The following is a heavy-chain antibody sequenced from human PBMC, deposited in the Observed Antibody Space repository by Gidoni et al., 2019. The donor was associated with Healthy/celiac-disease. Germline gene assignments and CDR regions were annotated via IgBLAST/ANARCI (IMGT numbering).Heavy chain of an antibody. V-gene: IGHV3-23*01. CDR3: AKDGLLWFGELWKRPDAFDI. Sequence: RLSCAASGFTFSSYAMSWVRQAPGKGLEWVSAISGSGGSTYYADSVKGRFTISRDNSKNTLYLQMNSLRAEDTAVYYCAKDGLLWFGELWKRPDAFDIWGQGTMVTVSS. D-gene: IGHD3-10*01. CDR1: GFTFSSYA. J-gene: IGHJ3*02. CDR2: ISGSGGST.